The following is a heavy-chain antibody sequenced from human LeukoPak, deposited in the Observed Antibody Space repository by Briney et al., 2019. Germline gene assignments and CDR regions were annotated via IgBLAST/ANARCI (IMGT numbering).Heavy chain of an antibody. CDR1: GGSFSSYY. D-gene: IGHD3-9*01. Sequence: SETLSLTCTVSGGSFSSYYWSWLRRPPGRGLEWIGYVYYSGSTNYNPSLKSRATISVDTSKNQISLKLSSVSAADTAVYYCARDYPDGGGGRYFDWLPVFWGQGTLVTVSS. J-gene: IGHJ4*02. CDR2: VYYSGST. CDR3: ARDYPDGGGGRYFDWLPVF. V-gene: IGHV4-59*01.